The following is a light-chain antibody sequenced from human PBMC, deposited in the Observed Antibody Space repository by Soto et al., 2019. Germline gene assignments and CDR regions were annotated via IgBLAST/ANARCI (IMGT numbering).Light chain of an antibody. CDR3: QQTRSYPST. Sequence: IQLTQSPSSLSASVGDSVTITCRASQGISIYLAWYQQKPGKAPNLLIYGASSLQSGVPSRFSGSGSGTDFTLTINSLQAEDFATYYCQQTRSYPSTFGGGTKVDIK. CDR2: GAS. J-gene: IGKJ4*01. V-gene: IGKV1-9*01. CDR1: QGISIY.